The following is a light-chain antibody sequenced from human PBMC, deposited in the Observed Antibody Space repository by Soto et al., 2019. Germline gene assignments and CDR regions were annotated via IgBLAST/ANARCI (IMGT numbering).Light chain of an antibody. CDR3: QQYSRAPLT. CDR2: EAS. CDR1: QIINTY. V-gene: IGKV3-11*01. J-gene: IGKJ1*01. Sequence: EIVLTQSPATLSLSPGERATLSCKASQIINTYVAWYQQRPGQGPRLLIYEASKRATGIPARFSGSGSGTDFTLTISSLEPEDFAVYYCQQYSRAPLTFGQGTKVEIK.